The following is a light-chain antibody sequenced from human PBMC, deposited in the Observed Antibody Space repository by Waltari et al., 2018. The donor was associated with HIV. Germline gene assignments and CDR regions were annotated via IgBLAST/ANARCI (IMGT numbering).Light chain of an antibody. CDR1: QTVSGN. CDR2: AAS. J-gene: IGKJ4*01. V-gene: IGKV3D-15*01. Sequence: DIVMTQSPGTLSVSPGERATLSCKASQTVSGNLAWYQQRPGQSPRLLIYAASTRATDTPPRCSGSGSETDFTLTIGSLQSEDFAIYFCQQYQSWPRTFGQGTKVEIK. CDR3: QQYQSWPRT.